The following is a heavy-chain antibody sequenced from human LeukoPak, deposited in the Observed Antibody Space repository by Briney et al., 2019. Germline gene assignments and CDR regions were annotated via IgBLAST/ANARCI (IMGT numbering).Heavy chain of an antibody. CDR2: IKQDGSEK. CDR3: ARDSSLDFWSGYYDY. Sequence: GGSLRLSCAASGFTFSTYYMSWVRQAPGKGLEWVANIKQDGSEKYYVDSVKGRFTISRDNAKNSLYLQMNSLRAEDTAVYYCARDSSLDFWSGYYDYWGQGTLVTVSS. J-gene: IGHJ4*02. CDR1: GFTFSTYY. V-gene: IGHV3-7*01. D-gene: IGHD3-3*01.